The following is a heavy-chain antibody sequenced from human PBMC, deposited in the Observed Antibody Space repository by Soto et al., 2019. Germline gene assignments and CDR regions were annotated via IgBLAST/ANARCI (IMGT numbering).Heavy chain of an antibody. J-gene: IGHJ6*02. CDR2: IIPIFGTA. CDR3: ARAYPYCSGGSCYKNYGMDV. Sequence: QVQLVQSGAEVKKPGSSVKVSCKASGGTFSSYAISWVRQAPGQGLEWMGGIIPIFGTANYAQKFQGRVTITPDESTSTASMELSSLRSEDTAVYYWARAYPYCSGGSCYKNYGMDVWGQGTTVTVSS. V-gene: IGHV1-69*01. CDR1: GGTFSSYA. D-gene: IGHD2-15*01.